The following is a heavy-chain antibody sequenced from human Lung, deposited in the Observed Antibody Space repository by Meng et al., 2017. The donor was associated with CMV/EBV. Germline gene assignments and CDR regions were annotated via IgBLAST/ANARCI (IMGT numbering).Heavy chain of an antibody. CDR3: AKSSDNGWSS. CDR2: VNPVSDDT. CDR1: GYPFSGFY. V-gene: IGHV1-2*06. Sequence: VQLWQSGVEGKRLGASVKISCQASGYPFSGFYMNWARQAPGHGLEWLGRVNPVSDDTHYAQKFVGRLTVTRGATINTAFMELTSLRPYDTAVYDCAKSSDNGWSSWGPGTLVTVSS. D-gene: IGHD6-19*01. J-gene: IGHJ4*01.